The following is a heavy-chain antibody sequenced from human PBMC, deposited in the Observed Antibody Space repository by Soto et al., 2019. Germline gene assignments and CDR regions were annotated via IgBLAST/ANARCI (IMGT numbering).Heavy chain of an antibody. V-gene: IGHV4-59*01. CDR1: GGSISSYY. D-gene: IGHD6-19*01. Sequence: SETLSLTCTVSGGSISSYYWSWIRQPPGKGLEWIGYIYYSGSTNYNPSLKGRVTISVDTSKTQFSLKLSSVTAADTAVYYCAREQRGIAVAGPHYFDNWGQGTLVTVSS. CDR3: AREQRGIAVAGPHYFDN. CDR2: IYYSGST. J-gene: IGHJ4*02.